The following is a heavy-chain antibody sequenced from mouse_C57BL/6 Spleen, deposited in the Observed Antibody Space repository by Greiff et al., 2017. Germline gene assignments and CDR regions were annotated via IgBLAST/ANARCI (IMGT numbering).Heavy chain of an antibody. CDR2: IDPETGGT. V-gene: IGHV1-15*01. Sequence: QVQLQQSGAELVRPGASVTLSCKASGYTFTDYEMHWVKQTPVHGLEWIGAIDPETGGTAYNQKFKGKAILTADKSSSTAYMELRSLTSEASAVYCCTRYAYGGSGWLAYWGQGTLVTVSA. CDR1: GYTFTDYE. CDR3: TRYAYGGSGWLAY. J-gene: IGHJ3*01. D-gene: IGHD1-1*01.